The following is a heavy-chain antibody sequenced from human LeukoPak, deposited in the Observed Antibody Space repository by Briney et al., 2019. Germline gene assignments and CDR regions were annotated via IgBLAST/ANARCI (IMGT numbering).Heavy chain of an antibody. CDR3: ATWSSSWSAFDL. J-gene: IGHJ3*01. CDR1: GYTFTGYY. D-gene: IGHD6-13*01. V-gene: IGHV1-2*02. Sequence: ASVKVSCKASGYTFTGYYMHWVRQAPGQGLEWMGWINPKSDGTKYAQKFQGRVTMTTDTSITTAYMELSRLTSDDTAVYYFATWSSSWSAFDLWGQGTMVAVSS. CDR2: INPKSDGT.